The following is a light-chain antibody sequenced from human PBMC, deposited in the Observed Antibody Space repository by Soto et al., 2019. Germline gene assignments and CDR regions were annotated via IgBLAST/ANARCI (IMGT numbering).Light chain of an antibody. J-gene: IGLJ1*01. CDR2: EGT. CDR1: SSDVGTYNL. Sequence: QSALTQPASVSGSPGQSITISCTGTSSDVGTYNLVSWYQHHPGKAPKVMVYEGTKRPSGVSNRFSGSKSGNTASLTISGLQAEDEADYYCSSYTTNVTLLFVFGNGTKLTVL. V-gene: IGLV2-14*02. CDR3: SSYTTNVTLLFV.